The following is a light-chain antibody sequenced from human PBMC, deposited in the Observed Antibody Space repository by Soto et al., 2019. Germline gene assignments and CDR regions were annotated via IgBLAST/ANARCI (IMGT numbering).Light chain of an antibody. Sequence: QSVLTQPPSASGTPGQRVTISCSGSSSNIGNNYVYWYQMVQGTAPKLLIYRNNQRRYGVPDRFSGSRSGTSAALAISGLRCEDEADEYCASWEDSLSGRGVFGGGTKLTVL. J-gene: IGLJ2*01. CDR3: ASWEDSLSGRGV. V-gene: IGLV1-47*01. CDR1: SSNIGNNY. CDR2: RNN.